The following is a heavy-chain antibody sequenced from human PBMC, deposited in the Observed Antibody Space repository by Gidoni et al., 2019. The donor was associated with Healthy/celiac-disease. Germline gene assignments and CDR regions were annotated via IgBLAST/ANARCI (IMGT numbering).Heavy chain of an antibody. V-gene: IGHV2-26*01. D-gene: IGHD6-13*01. J-gene: IGHJ6*04. CDR1: GFSLRNARMG. CDR3: ARMSGSSWYYYYGMDV. Sequence: QVTLKESGPVLVKPTETLTLTCTVSGFSLRNARMGVSWIRQPPGKALEWLAHIFSNDEKSYGTSLKSRLTISKDTSKSQVVLTMTNMDPVDTATYYCARMSGSSWYYYYGMDVWGKGTTVTVSS. CDR2: IFSNDEK.